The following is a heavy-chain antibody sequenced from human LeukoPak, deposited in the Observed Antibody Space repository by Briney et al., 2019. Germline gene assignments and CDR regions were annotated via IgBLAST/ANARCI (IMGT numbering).Heavy chain of an antibody. V-gene: IGHV4-61*02. J-gene: IGHJ4*02. D-gene: IGHD4-17*01. Sequence: PSETLSLTCTVSGGSISSGSYYWSWIRQPAGKGLEWIGRIYTSGSTNYNPSLKSRVTISVDTSKNQFSLKLRSVTAADTAVYYCASSITVTTDYWGQGILVTVSS. CDR2: IYTSGST. CDR3: ASSITVTTDY. CDR1: GGSISSGSYY.